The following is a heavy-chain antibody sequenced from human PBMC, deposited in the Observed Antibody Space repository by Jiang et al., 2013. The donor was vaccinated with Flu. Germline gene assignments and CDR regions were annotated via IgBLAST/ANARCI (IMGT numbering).Heavy chain of an antibody. CDR2: INPSGGST. J-gene: IGHJ2*01. CDR1: GYTFTSYY. CDR3: ARDTTYYDILTGYSPYWYFDL. D-gene: IGHD3-9*01. Sequence: EVKKPGASVKVSCKASGYTFTSYYMHWVRQAPGQGLEWMGIINPSGGSTSYAQKFQGRVTMTRDTSTSTVYMELSSLRSEDTAVYYCARDTTYYDILTGYSPYWYFDLWGRGTLVTVSS. V-gene: IGHV1-46*01.